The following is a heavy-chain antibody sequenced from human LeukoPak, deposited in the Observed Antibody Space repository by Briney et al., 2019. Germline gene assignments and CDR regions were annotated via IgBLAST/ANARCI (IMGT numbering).Heavy chain of an antibody. Sequence: PGGSLRLSCAGSGFTFSSYWMHWVRQAPGKGLLWVSRINSDGSITSYADSVKGRFTISRDNAKNTLYLRMNSLRAEDTAVYYCARDGKAAAFDYWGQGTLVTVSS. CDR3: ARDGKAAAFDY. D-gene: IGHD6-13*01. CDR1: GFTFSSYW. CDR2: INSDGSIT. V-gene: IGHV3-74*01. J-gene: IGHJ4*02.